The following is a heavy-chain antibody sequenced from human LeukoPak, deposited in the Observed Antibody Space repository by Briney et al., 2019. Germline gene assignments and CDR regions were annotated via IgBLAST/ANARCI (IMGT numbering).Heavy chain of an antibody. CDR1: VFTFSSCA. CDR2: ISGIGSGGST. Sequence: QPGGSLRFSCAASVFTFSSCAMSWVRQAPGKGLEWVSVISGIGSGGSTYYADSVKGRFTISRDNAKNSLYLHMNSLTVEDTAVYYCSRDPRHNDYWGQGTLVTVSS. CDR3: SRDPRHNDY. V-gene: IGHV3-23*01. J-gene: IGHJ4*02.